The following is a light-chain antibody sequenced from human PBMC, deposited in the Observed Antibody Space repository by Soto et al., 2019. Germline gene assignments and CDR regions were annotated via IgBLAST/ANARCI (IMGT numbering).Light chain of an antibody. V-gene: IGKV1-9*01. Sequence: QLPPSPSFLSASVVDIFTINCRASQGINIFLAWFQQKPGKAPNLLISAASTLQSGVPSRFSGSGSETEFTLTITSLQPEDSATYYCQKRNSYPRTCGQGNTVDIK. CDR3: QKRNSYPRT. J-gene: IGKJ2*01. CDR1: QGINIF. CDR2: AAS.